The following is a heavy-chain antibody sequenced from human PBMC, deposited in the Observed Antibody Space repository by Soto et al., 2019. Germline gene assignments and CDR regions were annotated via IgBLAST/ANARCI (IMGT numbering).Heavy chain of an antibody. CDR3: AKVEFGSGYYPDAFDI. Sequence: QVQLVESGGGVVQPGRSLRLSCAASGFTFSSYGMHWVRQAPGKGLEWVAVISYDGSNKYYADSVKGRFTISRDNSKNTLYPQMNSLRAEDTAVYYCAKVEFGSGYYPDAFDIWGQGTMVTVSS. D-gene: IGHD3-22*01. J-gene: IGHJ3*02. CDR2: ISYDGSNK. V-gene: IGHV3-30*18. CDR1: GFTFSSYG.